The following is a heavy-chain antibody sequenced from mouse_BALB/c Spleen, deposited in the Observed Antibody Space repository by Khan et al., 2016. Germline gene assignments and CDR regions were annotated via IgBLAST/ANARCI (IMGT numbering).Heavy chain of an antibody. V-gene: IGHV5-17*02. Sequence: EVELVESGGGLVQPGGSRKLSCAASGFTFSSFGMHWVRQAPEKGLEWVAFISSGSSAIYYADTVKGRFTISRGNPKNTLFLQMTRLWSEDTAMYYCGRGDYWGQGTTLTVSS. CDR2: ISSGSSAI. CDR3: GRGDY. CDR1: GFTFSSFG. J-gene: IGHJ2*01.